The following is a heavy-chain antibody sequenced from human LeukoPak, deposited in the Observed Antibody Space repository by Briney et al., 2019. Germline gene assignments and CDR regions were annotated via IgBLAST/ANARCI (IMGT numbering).Heavy chain of an antibody. Sequence: PGGSLRLSCAASGFTFDDYAMHWVRQAPGKGLEWVSGISWNSGSIGYADSVKGRFTISRDNAKNSLYLQMNSLRAEDMALYYCAKASSYDSKGGAFDVWGQGTMVTVSS. V-gene: IGHV3-9*03. CDR1: GFTFDDYA. CDR3: AKASSYDSKGGAFDV. J-gene: IGHJ3*01. CDR2: ISWNSGSI. D-gene: IGHD3-22*01.